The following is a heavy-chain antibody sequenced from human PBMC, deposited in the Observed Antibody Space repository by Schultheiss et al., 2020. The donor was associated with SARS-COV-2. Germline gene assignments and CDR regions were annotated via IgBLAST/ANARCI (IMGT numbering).Heavy chain of an antibody. J-gene: IGHJ4*02. CDR3: ARRVATGPAPFDS. V-gene: IGHV3-21*01. CDR1: GFNFSAYS. D-gene: IGHD5-12*01. CDR2: IDGSGRHK. Sequence: GESLKISCTASGFNFSAYSIHWIRQAPGKGLEWVSSIDGSGRHKYYADSLRGRFTVSRDNAKNTLYLQMNSLRAEDTAVYYCARRVATGPAPFDSWGQGTLVTVSS.